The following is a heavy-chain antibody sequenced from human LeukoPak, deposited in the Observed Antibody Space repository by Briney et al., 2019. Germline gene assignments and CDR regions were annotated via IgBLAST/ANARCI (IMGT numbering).Heavy chain of an antibody. CDR1: GFTFARYG. V-gene: IGHV3-13*01. D-gene: IGHD6-19*01. J-gene: IGHJ3*02. CDR3: ARGHSSGAFDI. CDR2: IGTAGDT. Sequence: PGGSLRLSCAASGFTFARYGMTWVRQAPGKGLEWVSAIGTAGDTYYPGSVKGRFTISRENAKNSLYLQMNSLRAGDTAVYYCARGHSSGAFDIWGQGTMVTVSS.